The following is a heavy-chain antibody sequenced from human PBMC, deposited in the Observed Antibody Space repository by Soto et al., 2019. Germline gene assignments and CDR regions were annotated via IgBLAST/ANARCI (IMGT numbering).Heavy chain of an antibody. V-gene: IGHV1-69*08. CDR3: ARDRSQGYCSGCSCYFAFDI. CDR1: GGTFSSYT. D-gene: IGHD2-15*01. Sequence: QVQLVQSGAEVKKPGSSVKVSCKASGGTFSSYTISWVRQAPGQGLEWMGRIIPILGIANYAQKFQGRVTITADKSTSTAYMELSSLRSEDTAVYYCARDRSQGYCSGCSCYFAFDIWGQGTMVTVSS. CDR2: IIPILGIA. J-gene: IGHJ3*02.